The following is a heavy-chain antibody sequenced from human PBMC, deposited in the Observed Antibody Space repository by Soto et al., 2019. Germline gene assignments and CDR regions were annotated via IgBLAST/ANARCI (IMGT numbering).Heavy chain of an antibody. V-gene: IGHV4-59*12. CDR3: ARVQCSSKSCSPIDGFDI. CDR2: IYYSGIT. CDR1: GGSISSYY. D-gene: IGHD2-2*01. J-gene: IGHJ3*02. Sequence: KTSETLSLTSTVSGGSISSYYWNWIRQPPGKGLEWIGSIYYSGITSYNPSLKSRVTISVDTSKNQFSLKLNSVTATDTAVFYCARVQCSSKSCSPIDGFDIWGQGPFVTVSS.